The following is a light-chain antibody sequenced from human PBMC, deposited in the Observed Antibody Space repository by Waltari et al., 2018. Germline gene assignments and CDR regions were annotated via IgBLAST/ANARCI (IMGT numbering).Light chain of an antibody. Sequence: SYELSQTPSVSVSPGQTATITCSGASLGEKYASWYQQKAGQSPVRVIYEDYKRPSGIPERFSGSSSGNTATLTISGTQAMDEADYYCHAWDTNTAVFGGGTKVTVL. V-gene: IGLV3-1*01. CDR3: HAWDTNTAV. CDR2: EDY. CDR1: SLGEKY. J-gene: IGLJ2*01.